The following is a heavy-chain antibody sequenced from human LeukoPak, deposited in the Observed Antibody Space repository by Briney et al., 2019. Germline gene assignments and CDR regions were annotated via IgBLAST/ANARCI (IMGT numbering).Heavy chain of an antibody. Sequence: SETLSLTCTLSGGSIISYYWSWIRQPPGKGLEWIGYIYYSGSTNYNPSLKSRVTISVDTSKNQFSLKLSSVTAADTAVYYCAREIGGYWGQGTLVTVSS. CDR1: GGSIISYY. CDR2: IYYSGST. V-gene: IGHV4-59*01. D-gene: IGHD2/OR15-2a*01. J-gene: IGHJ4*02. CDR3: AREIGGY.